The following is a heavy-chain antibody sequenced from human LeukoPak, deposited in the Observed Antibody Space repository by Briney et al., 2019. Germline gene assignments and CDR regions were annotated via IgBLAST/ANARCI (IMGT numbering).Heavy chain of an antibody. V-gene: IGHV4-38-2*02. CDR1: GYSISSGYY. Sequence: SETLSLTCTVSGYSISSGYYWGWIRQPPGKGLEWIGSIYHSGSVYFNPSLKSRVTISVDTSNNQFSLKLSSVTAADTAVYYCAREGKLTGYSGGLGFNYWGQGNLVTVSS. CDR2: IYHSGSV. CDR3: AREGKLTGYSGGLGFNY. D-gene: IGHD6-19*01. J-gene: IGHJ4*02.